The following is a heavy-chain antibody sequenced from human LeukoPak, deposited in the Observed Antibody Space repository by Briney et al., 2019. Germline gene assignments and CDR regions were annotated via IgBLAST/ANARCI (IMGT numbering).Heavy chain of an antibody. J-gene: IGHJ4*02. Sequence: ASVKVSCKASGYTFTTYGISWVRQAPGQGLEWMGWISAYSGNTNYAQKVQGRVTMTTHTSTSTAYMELRSLRSDDAAVYYCARGDGSGWPNFDYWGQGTLVPVSS. CDR3: ARGDGSGWPNFDY. CDR2: ISAYSGNT. V-gene: IGHV1-18*01. CDR1: GYTFTTYG. D-gene: IGHD6-19*01.